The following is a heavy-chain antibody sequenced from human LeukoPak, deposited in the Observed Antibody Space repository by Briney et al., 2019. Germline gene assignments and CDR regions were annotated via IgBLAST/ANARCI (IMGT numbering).Heavy chain of an antibody. D-gene: IGHD3-22*01. J-gene: IGHJ4*02. V-gene: IGHV4-39*07. CDR3: AGQFDSSGSYFY. CDR1: GGSISSSSYY. CDR2: IYHTGST. Sequence: SETLSLTCTVSGGSISSSSYYWGWIRQPPGKGLEWIGSIYHTGSTYYNPSLKSRATISVDTSKNQFSLKLKFVTAADTAVYYCAGQFDSSGSYFYWGQGTLVTVSS.